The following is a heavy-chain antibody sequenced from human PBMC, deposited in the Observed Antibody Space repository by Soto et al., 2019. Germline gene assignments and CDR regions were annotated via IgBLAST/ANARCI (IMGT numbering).Heavy chain of an antibody. CDR1: GFTFSSYA. V-gene: IGHV3-30-3*01. CDR2: ISYDGSNK. CDR3: ARESTRDLPFKYYDFWSGYPNYFDY. D-gene: IGHD3-3*01. J-gene: IGHJ4*02. Sequence: GGSLRLSCAASGFTFSSYAMHWVRQAPGKGLEWVAVISYDGSNKYYADSVKGRFTISRDNSKNTLYLQMNSLRAEDTAVYYCARESTRDLPFKYYDFWSGYPNYFDYWGQGTLVTVSS.